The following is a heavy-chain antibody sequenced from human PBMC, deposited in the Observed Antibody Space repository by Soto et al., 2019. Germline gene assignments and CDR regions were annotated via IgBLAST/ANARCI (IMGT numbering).Heavy chain of an antibody. CDR2: IYYTGST. Sequence: SETLSLTCTVSGGSIDNGGFYWSWVRQRPGKGLEWIGYIYYTGSTFYNPSLWSRVSISVDTSKNHFSLSLSSVTAADTAVYYCARSIVGGNSRQGLGYWGQGTLVTVSS. J-gene: IGHJ4*02. V-gene: IGHV4-31*03. D-gene: IGHD1-26*01. CDR1: GGSIDNGGFY. CDR3: ARSIVGGNSRQGLGY.